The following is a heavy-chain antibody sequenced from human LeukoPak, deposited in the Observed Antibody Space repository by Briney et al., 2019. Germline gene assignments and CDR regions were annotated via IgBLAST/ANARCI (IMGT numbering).Heavy chain of an antibody. Sequence: SVKVSCKASGGTFSSYAISWVRQAPGQGLEWMGGIIPIFGTANYAQKFQGRVTITADESTSTAYMELSSLRSEDTAVYYCAREASYSPNWFDPWGQGTLVTVSS. V-gene: IGHV1-69*13. CDR2: IIPIFGTA. J-gene: IGHJ5*02. CDR3: AREASYSPNWFDP. D-gene: IGHD2-21*01. CDR1: GGTFSSYA.